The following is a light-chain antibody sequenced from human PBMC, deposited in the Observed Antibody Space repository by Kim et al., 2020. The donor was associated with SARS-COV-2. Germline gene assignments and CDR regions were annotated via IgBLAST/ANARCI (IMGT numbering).Light chain of an antibody. J-gene: IGKJ5*01. CDR1: QSVNVS. Sequence: SPGARVTLAGRGRQSVNVSIAWYQQKLGQAPRLLIYGAATRATGIPARFSGSGSETEFTLTISSLQSEDFAIYYCQQYNNWLSITFGQGTRLEIK. V-gene: IGKV3-15*01. CDR2: GAA. CDR3: QQYNNWLSIT.